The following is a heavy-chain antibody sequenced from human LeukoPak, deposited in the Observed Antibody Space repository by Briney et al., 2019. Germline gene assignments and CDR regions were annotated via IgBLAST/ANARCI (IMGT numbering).Heavy chain of an antibody. Sequence: GGSLRLSCAASGLTFSSYIMNWVRQAPGKGVEWVGFISSSSRSIFSAYSVSRLSTTSRDNAKNLLFLQINSLGAEDAAFYCCADTYETFTGTGFDFWGQGTLVTVSS. D-gene: IGHD1-7*01. CDR2: ISSSSRSI. J-gene: IGHJ4*02. V-gene: IGHV3-21*01. CDR3: ADTYETFTGTGFDF. CDR1: GLTFSSYI.